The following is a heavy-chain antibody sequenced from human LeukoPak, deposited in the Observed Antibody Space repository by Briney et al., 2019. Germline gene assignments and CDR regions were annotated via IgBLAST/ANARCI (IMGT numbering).Heavy chain of an antibody. D-gene: IGHD1-26*01. CDR1: GFTFGDYA. CDR3: ATTGGTTTRFVDY. Sequence: GGSLRLSCTASGFTFGDYAMSWVRQAPGKGLEWVGFIRSKAYGGTTEYAASVKGRFTISRDDSKDTLYLQMNSLKTEDTAVYYCATTGGTTTRFVDYWGQGTLVTVSS. CDR2: IRSKAYGGTT. V-gene: IGHV3-49*04. J-gene: IGHJ4*02.